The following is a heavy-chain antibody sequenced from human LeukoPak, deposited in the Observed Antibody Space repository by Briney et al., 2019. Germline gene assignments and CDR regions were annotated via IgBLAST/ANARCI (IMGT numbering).Heavy chain of an antibody. D-gene: IGHD3-10*01. CDR2: IKQDGSEK. Sequence: GGSLRLSCAASGFSLSSYWMSWVRQAPGKGLEWVAKIKQDGSEKYYVDSVKGRFTISRDNAKNSLYLQMSSLRAEDTAVYYCARSYYSGQNDYWGQGNLVTVSS. V-gene: IGHV3-7*01. CDR3: ARSYYSGQNDY. CDR1: GFSLSSYW. J-gene: IGHJ4*02.